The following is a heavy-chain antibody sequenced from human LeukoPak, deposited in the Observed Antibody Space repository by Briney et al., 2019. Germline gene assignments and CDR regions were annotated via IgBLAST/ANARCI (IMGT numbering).Heavy chain of an antibody. CDR3: ASRQRHIAAAGGYWFDP. CDR2: IYTSGST. CDR1: GDSISNFY. J-gene: IGHJ5*02. V-gene: IGHV4-4*07. D-gene: IGHD6-13*01. Sequence: SETLSLTCTVSGDSISNFYWSWIRQPAGKGLEWIGRIYTSGSTNYNPSLKSRVTISVDTSKNQFSLKLSSVTAADTAVYYCASRQRHIAAAGGYWFDPWGQGTLVTVSS.